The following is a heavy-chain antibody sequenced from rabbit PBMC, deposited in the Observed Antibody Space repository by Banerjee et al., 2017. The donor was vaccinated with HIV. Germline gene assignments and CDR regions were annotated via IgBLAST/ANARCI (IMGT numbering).Heavy chain of an antibody. D-gene: IGHD7-1*01. CDR2: INTSSGNT. CDR1: GFSFSNKYV. CDR3: ARDGFGTGPDYDL. V-gene: IGHV1S45*01. J-gene: IGHJ6*01. Sequence: QEQLEESGGGLVQPEGSLTLTCTASGFSFSNKYVMCWVRQAPGKGLEWIACINTSSGNTVYANWAKGRLTISKTSSTTVTLQMTSLTAADTATYFCARDGFGTGPDYDLWGPGTLVTVS.